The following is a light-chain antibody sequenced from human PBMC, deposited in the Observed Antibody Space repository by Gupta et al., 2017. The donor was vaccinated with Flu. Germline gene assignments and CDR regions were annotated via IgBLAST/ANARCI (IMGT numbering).Light chain of an antibody. CDR2: KTS. CDR1: RSINIW. Sequence: DIQMTQSPSTLSASVGERVTITCRASRSINIWLAWYQQKPGKAPNLLIYKTSNLESGVPSRFSGSGSGTEFTLTISSLQPDDFATYYCQQDDTYSGTFGQGTKVEI. J-gene: IGKJ1*01. CDR3: QQDDTYSGT. V-gene: IGKV1-5*03.